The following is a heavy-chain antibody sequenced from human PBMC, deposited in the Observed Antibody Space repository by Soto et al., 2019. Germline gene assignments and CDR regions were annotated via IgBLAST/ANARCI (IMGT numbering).Heavy chain of an antibody. J-gene: IGHJ4*02. CDR3: AKDRWGYCSTTSCQFYDS. D-gene: IGHD2-2*01. V-gene: IGHV3-23*01. CDR1: GFTFNSYA. Sequence: GGSLRLSCAASGFTFNSYAMSWVRQAPGKGLEWVSGISGGGGSTYYAHSVKGRFTISRDNSKNTLYLQMNSLGAEDTAVYYCAKDRWGYCSTTSCQFYDSWGQGTLVTVSS. CDR2: ISGGGGST.